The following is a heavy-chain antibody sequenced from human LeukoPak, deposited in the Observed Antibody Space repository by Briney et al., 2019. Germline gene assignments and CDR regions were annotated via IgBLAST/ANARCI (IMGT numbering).Heavy chain of an antibody. CDR1: VFTFTTYS. CDR2: LSSGHE. Sequence: GGSLRLSCAASVFTFTTYSMNWVRQAPGEGLEWVAYLSSGHELYGDSVKCRFTISRDNAKNSLYLQMNSLRAEDTAVYYCVRDHAWGFDYWGQGTLVSVSS. D-gene: IGHD7-27*01. CDR3: VRDHAWGFDY. J-gene: IGHJ4*02. V-gene: IGHV3-21*05.